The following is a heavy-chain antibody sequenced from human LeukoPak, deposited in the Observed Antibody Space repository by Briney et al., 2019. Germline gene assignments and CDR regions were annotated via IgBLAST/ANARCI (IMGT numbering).Heavy chain of an antibody. V-gene: IGHV3-66*02. Sequence: GGSLRLSCAASGFTVSSNYMSWVRLAPGKGLEWVSVIYSGGSTYYADSVKGRFTISRDNSKNTLYLQMNSLRAEDTAVYYCARELYGSYSYWGQGTLVTVSS. CDR1: GFTVSSNY. CDR3: ARELYGSYSY. J-gene: IGHJ4*02. D-gene: IGHD4-23*01. CDR2: IYSGGST.